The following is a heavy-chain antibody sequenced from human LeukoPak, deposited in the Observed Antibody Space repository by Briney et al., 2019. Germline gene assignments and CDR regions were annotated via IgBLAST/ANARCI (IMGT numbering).Heavy chain of an antibody. D-gene: IGHD3-22*01. CDR3: ARAGYYDSSGYYFFDY. CDR1: GFTVTSNY. V-gene: IGHV3-66*01. Sequence: GGSLRLTCAASGFTVTSNYMTWARQAPGEGLDWVSVIYSGGSTYYADSVKGRFTISRDNSKNTLYLQMNSLRAEDTAVYYCARAGYYDSSGYYFFDYWGQGTLVTVSS. CDR2: IYSGGST. J-gene: IGHJ4*02.